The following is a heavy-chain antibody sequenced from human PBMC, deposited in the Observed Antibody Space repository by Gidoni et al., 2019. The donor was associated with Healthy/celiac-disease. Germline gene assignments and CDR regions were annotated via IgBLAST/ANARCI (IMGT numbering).Heavy chain of an antibody. Sequence: EVQLVEPGGGLVQPAGSLRLSCAASGLSASSTFLTWFRQAPGKGLEWVSVIYSGGSTYYADSVKGRFTISRDNYKNTLYLQMNSLRAEDTAVYYCAREDYYDSSGYYDYYYYYGMDVWGQGTTVTVSS. CDR3: AREDYYDSSGYYDYYYYYGMDV. CDR1: GLSASSTF. V-gene: IGHV3-66*01. J-gene: IGHJ6*02. D-gene: IGHD3-22*01. CDR2: IYSGGST.